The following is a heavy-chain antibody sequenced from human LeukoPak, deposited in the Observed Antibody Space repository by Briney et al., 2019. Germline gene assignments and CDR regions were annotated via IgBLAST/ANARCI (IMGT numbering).Heavy chain of an antibody. CDR2: TNTDGSST. V-gene: IGHV3-74*01. Sequence: GGSLRLSCEASGITFSHYWMHWARQAAGKGLVWDSRTNTDGSSTSYMDSVKGRFTISRDNAKNTIYLQMNSLRAEDTAVYYCVPSDSSGLDWGQGTLVTVSS. D-gene: IGHD3-22*01. CDR3: VPSDSSGLD. J-gene: IGHJ4*02. CDR1: GITFSHYW.